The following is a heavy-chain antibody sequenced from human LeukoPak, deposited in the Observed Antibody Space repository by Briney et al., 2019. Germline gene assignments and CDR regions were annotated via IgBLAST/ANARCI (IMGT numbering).Heavy chain of an antibody. D-gene: IGHD6-19*01. CDR2: ISSSSSYI. CDR1: GFTFSSYS. CDR3: ARDHLLSGWDEGWFDP. V-gene: IGHV3-21*01. J-gene: IGHJ5*02. Sequence: PGGSLRLSCAASGFTFSSYSMNWVRQAPGKGLEWVSSISSSSSYIYYADSVKGRFTISRDNAKNSLYLQMNSLGAEDTAVYYCARDHLLSGWDEGWFDPWGQGTLVTVSS.